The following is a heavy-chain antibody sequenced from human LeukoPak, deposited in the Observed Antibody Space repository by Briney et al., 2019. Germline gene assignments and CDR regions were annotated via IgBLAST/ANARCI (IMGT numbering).Heavy chain of an antibody. V-gene: IGHV3-53*01. Sequence: GGSLRLSCAASGFAFSSDAMSWVRQAPGKGLEWVSVIYSGGSPYYADSVKGRFTISRDNSKNTLYLQMNSLRAEDTAVYYCARDLNYYDSSGYGHWGQGTLVTVSS. CDR2: IYSGGSP. D-gene: IGHD3-22*01. CDR1: GFAFSSDA. CDR3: ARDLNYYDSSGYGH. J-gene: IGHJ4*02.